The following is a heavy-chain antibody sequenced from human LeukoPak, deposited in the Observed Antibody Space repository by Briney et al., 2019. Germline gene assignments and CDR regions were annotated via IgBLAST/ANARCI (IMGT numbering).Heavy chain of an antibody. CDR3: ARGYQRPDY. Sequence: PGGSLRLSCAASGFTFSTYTMNWVRQAPGKGLEWVSSISSSSNNINYADSVKGRFTISGDNAMNSVHLQMNSLRVEDTAVYYCARGYQRPDYWGQGTLITVSS. CDR1: GFTFSTYT. CDR2: ISSSSNNI. J-gene: IGHJ4*02. V-gene: IGHV3-21*01. D-gene: IGHD2-2*01.